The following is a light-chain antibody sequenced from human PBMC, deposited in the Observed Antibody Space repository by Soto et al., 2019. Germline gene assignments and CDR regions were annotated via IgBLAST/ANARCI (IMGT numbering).Light chain of an antibody. V-gene: IGKV1-5*03. Sequence: DIQMTQSPSTLSASVGDRVTVTCQASQNIGSWVAWYQQKPGKAPNLLIYKASTLENGVPSRFSGTGSGTEFTLTIRSLQPDDFATYYCQQYSPYSARTFGQGTKVEVK. CDR2: KAS. J-gene: IGKJ1*01. CDR1: QNIGSW. CDR3: QQYSPYSART.